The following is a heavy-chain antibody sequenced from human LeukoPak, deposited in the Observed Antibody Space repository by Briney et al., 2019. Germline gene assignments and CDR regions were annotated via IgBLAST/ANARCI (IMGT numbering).Heavy chain of an antibody. Sequence: GGSLRLSCTASGFSFSGYALHWVRQAPGKGLEWVTLISYDGINKNYADSVKGRFTISRDNSKNTLYLQMNSLRDEDTAVYYCARDGGRDSTYWYYYWGQGTLVTVSS. J-gene: IGHJ4*02. D-gene: IGHD6-13*01. V-gene: IGHV3-30-3*01. CDR1: GFSFSGYA. CDR2: ISYDGINK. CDR3: ARDGGRDSTYWYYY.